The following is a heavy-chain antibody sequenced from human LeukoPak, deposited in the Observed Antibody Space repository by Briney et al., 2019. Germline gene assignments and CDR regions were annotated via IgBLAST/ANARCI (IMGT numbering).Heavy chain of an antibody. CDR3: AREGGGSLGEDY. CDR1: GFTFSSYA. V-gene: IGHV3-30*04. Sequence: GGSLRLSCAASGFTFSSYAMHWVRQAPGKGLEGVAVISYDGSNKYYADSVKGRFTISRDNSKNTLYLQMNSLRAEDTAVYYCAREGGGSLGEDYWGQGTLVTVSS. CDR2: ISYDGSNK. J-gene: IGHJ4*02. D-gene: IGHD2-15*01.